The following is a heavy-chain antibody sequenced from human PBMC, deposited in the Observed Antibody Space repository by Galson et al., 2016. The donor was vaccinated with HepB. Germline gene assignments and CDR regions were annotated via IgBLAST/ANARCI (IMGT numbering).Heavy chain of an antibody. CDR3: ARGDLNYFYALDV. CDR1: GYTFTAYF. D-gene: IGHD3-3*01. V-gene: IGHV1-46*01. CDR2: INPNVGST. J-gene: IGHJ6*02. Sequence: SVKVSCKASGYTFTAYFIYWVRQAPGQGLEWMGFINPNVGSTTFAQKFQDIVTMTRDTSTSTVFMELSSLRSEDTAVYFCARGDLNYFYALDVWGQGTTVTVSS.